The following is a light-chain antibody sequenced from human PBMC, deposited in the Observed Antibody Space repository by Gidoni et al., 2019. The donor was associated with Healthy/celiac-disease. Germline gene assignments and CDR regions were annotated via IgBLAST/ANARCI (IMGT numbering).Light chain of an antibody. J-gene: IGLJ2*01. Sequence: QSVLTQPPSVSGAPGQRVTIPGTGSSSNIGAGYDVHWYQQLPGTAPKLLIYGNSNRPSGVPDRFSGSKSGTSASLAITGLQVEDEADYYCQSYDSSLSVVFGGGTKLT. CDR1: SSNIGAGYD. CDR3: QSYDSSLSVV. V-gene: IGLV1-40*01. CDR2: GNS.